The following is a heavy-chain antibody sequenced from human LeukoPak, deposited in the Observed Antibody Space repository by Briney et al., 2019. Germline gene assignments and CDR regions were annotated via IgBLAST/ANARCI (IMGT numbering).Heavy chain of an antibody. CDR3: AKEREVGTTWGSVDY. Sequence: GGSLRLSCAASGFTFSSYAMNWVRQAPGKGLEWVSSISGSGGSTYYADSVKGRFTISRDNSKNTLYLQMNSLRAEDTAVYYCAKEREVGTTWGSVDYWGQGTLVTVSS. CDR1: GFTFSSYA. V-gene: IGHV3-23*01. CDR2: ISGSGGST. D-gene: IGHD1-26*01. J-gene: IGHJ4*02.